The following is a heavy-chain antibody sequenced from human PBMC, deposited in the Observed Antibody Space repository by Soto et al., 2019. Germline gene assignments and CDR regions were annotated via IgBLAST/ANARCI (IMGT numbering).Heavy chain of an antibody. J-gene: IGHJ4*02. V-gene: IGHV3-30-3*01. Sequence: QVQLVESGGGVVQPGRSLRLSCAASGFTFSSYAMHWVRQAPGKGLEWVAVISYDGSNKYYADSVKGRFTISRDNSKNTLYRQMNSVRAEDTAVYYCARGGPCSGGSCYTAYYFDYWGQGTLVTVSS. CDR1: GFTFSSYA. D-gene: IGHD2-15*01. CDR2: ISYDGSNK. CDR3: ARGGPCSGGSCYTAYYFDY.